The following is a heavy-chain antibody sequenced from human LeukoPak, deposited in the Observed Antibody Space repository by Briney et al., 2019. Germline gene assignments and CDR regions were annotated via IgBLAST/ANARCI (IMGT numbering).Heavy chain of an antibody. D-gene: IGHD6-19*01. CDR1: GFSLSTSGVG. V-gene: IGHV2-5*02. CDR2: TYWDDDK. J-gene: IGHJ4*02. Sequence: SGPTLVKPTQTLTLTCTFSGFSLSTSGVGVGWIRQPPGKALEWLALTYWDDDKRYSPSLKSRLTITKDTSKNQVVLTMTNMDPVDTATYYCAHSEEDAQESIAVAGTGSFDYWGQGTLVTVSS. CDR3: AHSEEDAQESIAVAGTGSFDY.